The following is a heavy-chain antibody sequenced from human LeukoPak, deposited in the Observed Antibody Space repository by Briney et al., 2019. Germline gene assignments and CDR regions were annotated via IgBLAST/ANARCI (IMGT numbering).Heavy chain of an antibody. V-gene: IGHV3-43*02. J-gene: IGHJ6*02. CDR2: ISGNGGST. Sequence: PGGSLRLSCAASGFTFDDYAMHWVRQAPGKGLEWVSLISGNGGSTYYADSVKGRFTISRDNSKNSLYLQMNSLRTEDTALYYFAKDRGYCSGGSGCYYYYGMDVWGQGNTVTVSS. CDR1: GFTFDDYA. D-gene: IGHD2-15*01. CDR3: AKDRGYCSGGSGCYYYYGMDV.